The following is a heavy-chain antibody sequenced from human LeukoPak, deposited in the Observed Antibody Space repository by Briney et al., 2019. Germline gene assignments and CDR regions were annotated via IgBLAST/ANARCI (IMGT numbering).Heavy chain of an antibody. V-gene: IGHV3-30*18. D-gene: IGHD3-9*01. Sequence: GGSLRLSCAASGFTFSSYGMHWVRQAPSKGLEWVAVISYDGSNKYYADSVKGRFTISRDNSKNTLYLQMNSLRAEDTAVYYCAKDDHYDILTGLDYWGQGALVTVSS. CDR1: GFTFSSYG. CDR3: AKDDHYDILTGLDY. J-gene: IGHJ4*02. CDR2: ISYDGSNK.